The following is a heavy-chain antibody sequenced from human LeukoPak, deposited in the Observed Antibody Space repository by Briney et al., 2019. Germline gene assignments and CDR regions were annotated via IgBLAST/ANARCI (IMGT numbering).Heavy chain of an antibody. D-gene: IGHD3-9*01. CDR3: ANHYYDILTGSQALDY. Sequence: GGSLSLSCAASGFTFSRYDMHWVRQAPGKGLEWVAFIRYDGSNKYYADSVKGRFTISRDNSKNTLYLQMNSLRAEDTAVYYCANHYYDILTGSQALDYWGQGTLVTVSS. V-gene: IGHV3-30*02. J-gene: IGHJ4*02. CDR1: GFTFSRYD. CDR2: IRYDGSNK.